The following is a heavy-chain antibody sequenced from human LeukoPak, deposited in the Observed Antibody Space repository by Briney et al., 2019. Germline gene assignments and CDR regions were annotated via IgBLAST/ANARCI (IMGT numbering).Heavy chain of an antibody. CDR2: ISGSGGST. CDR1: GFTFSSYA. Sequence: GGSLRLSCAASGFTFSSYAMSWVRQAPGKGLEWVSAISGSGGSTYYADSVKGRFTISRDNSKNTLYLQMNSLRAEDTAVYFCAKGDDDSSGYSDYWGQGTLVTVSS. D-gene: IGHD3-22*01. V-gene: IGHV3-23*01. J-gene: IGHJ4*02. CDR3: AKGDDDSSGYSDY.